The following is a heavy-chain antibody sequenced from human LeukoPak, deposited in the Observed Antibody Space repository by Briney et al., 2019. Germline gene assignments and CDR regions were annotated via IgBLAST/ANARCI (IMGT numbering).Heavy chain of an antibody. J-gene: IGHJ4*01. Sequence: PGGSLRLSCTASGFTFTNYAMSWVRQAPGKGLEWVAYNTGSSSSIYYADSVKGRFTISRDNAKNSLYLQMNSLRAEDTAVYYCATAGTPDYWGQGTLVTVSS. CDR2: NTGSSSSI. CDR1: GFTFTNYA. CDR3: ATAGTPDY. D-gene: IGHD6-13*01. V-gene: IGHV3-48*01.